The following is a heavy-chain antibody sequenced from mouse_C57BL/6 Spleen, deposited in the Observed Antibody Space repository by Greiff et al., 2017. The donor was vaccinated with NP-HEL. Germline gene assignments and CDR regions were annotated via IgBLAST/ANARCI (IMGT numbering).Heavy chain of an antibody. CDR2: IRLKSDNYAT. CDR1: GFTFSNYW. Sequence: EVQLQESGGGLVQPGGSMKLSCVASGFTFSNYWMNWVRQSPEKGLEWVAQIRLKSDNYATHYAESVKGRFTISRDDSKSSVYMQMNNLRAEDTGIYYCTFGNYGYWGQGTTLTVSS. D-gene: IGHD2-1*01. V-gene: IGHV6-3*01. J-gene: IGHJ2*01. CDR3: TFGNYGY.